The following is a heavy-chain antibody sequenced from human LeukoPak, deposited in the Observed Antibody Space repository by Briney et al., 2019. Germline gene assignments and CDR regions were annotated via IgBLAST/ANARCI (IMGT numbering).Heavy chain of an antibody. D-gene: IGHD2-15*01. CDR1: GGSFSGYY. J-gene: IGHJ4*02. V-gene: IGHV4-34*01. CDR2: INHSGST. CDR3: ARKGYCSGDSCYTFDY. Sequence: PSETLSLTCAVYGGSFSGYYWSWIRQPPGKGLEWIGEINHSGSTNYNPSLKSRVTISVDTSKNQFSLKLSSVTAADTAVYYCARKGYCSGDSCYTFDYWGQGTLVTVSS.